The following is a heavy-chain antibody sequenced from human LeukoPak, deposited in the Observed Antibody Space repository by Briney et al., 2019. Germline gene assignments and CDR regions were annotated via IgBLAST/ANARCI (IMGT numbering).Heavy chain of an antibody. CDR3: ARDWGFGESGWFDP. CDR2: IYTSGST. J-gene: IGHJ5*02. CDR1: GGSVSSGSYY. Sequence: SETLSLTCTVSGGSVSSGSYYWSWIRQPAGKGLEWIGRIYTSGSTNYNPSLKSRVTISVDTSKNQFSLKLSSVTAADTAVYYCARDWGFGESGWFDPWGQGTLVTVSS. D-gene: IGHD3-10*01. V-gene: IGHV4-61*02.